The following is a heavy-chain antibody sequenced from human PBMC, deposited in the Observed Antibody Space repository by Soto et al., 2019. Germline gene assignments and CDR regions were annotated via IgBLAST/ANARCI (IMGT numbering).Heavy chain of an antibody. J-gene: IGHJ6*03. V-gene: IGHV3-7*01. CDR3: ARDSSWNYSSYYYYYMDV. CDR2: IKQDGSEK. Sequence: GGSLRLSCAASGFTFSSYWMSWVRQAPGKGLEWVANIKQDGSEKYYVDSVKSRFTISRDNAKNSLYLQMNSLRAEDTAVYYCARDSSWNYSSYYYYYMDVWGKGTTVTVSS. D-gene: IGHD1-7*01. CDR1: GFTFSSYW.